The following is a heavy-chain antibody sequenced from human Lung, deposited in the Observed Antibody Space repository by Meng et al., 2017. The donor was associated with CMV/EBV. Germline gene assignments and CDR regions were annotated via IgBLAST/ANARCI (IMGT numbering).Heavy chain of an antibody. V-gene: IGHV3-23*01. CDR2: VNRNGDRA. J-gene: IGHJ4*02. CDR1: GFVFRSYV. Sequence: GGSLRLSXAASGFVFRSYVMSWVRQVPGKGLEWVAGVNRNGDRANYIDSVKGRFTISRDNSKNILYLQMSSLRVEDTAMYYCAKDWASNGDYDYFDSWGPGTQVTVSS. D-gene: IGHD4-17*01. CDR3: AKDWASNGDYDYFDS.